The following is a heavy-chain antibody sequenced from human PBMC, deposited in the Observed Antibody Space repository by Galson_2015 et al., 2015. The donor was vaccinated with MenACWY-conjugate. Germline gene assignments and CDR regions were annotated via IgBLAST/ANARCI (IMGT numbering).Heavy chain of an antibody. CDR2: IKQDGSEK. CDR3: ARDLGFYCSRNDCYSPY. J-gene: IGHJ4*02. Sequence: LRLSCAASGFIFNNYWMSWVRQVPRKGPEWVANIKQDGSEKYYVDSVRGRFTISRDNAKNSLYLQMNSLRAEDTAVYYCARDLGFYCSRNDCYSPYWGQGTLVTVSS. D-gene: IGHD2-2*01. CDR1: GFIFNNYW. V-gene: IGHV3-7*03.